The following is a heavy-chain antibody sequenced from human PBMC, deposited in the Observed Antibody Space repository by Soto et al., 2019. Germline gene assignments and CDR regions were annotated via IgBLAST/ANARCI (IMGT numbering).Heavy chain of an antibody. CDR2: LYWDDSK. D-gene: IGHD2-15*01. CDR1: GFSLSTSGVG. Sequence: ITLKESGPPLVKPTQTLTLTCTFSGFSLSTSGVGVGWIRQPPGKALEWLAVLYWDDSKHYRPSLKSRLTSTKDTSKNPVVRTRTNTDPVDTATYYWANKDSRDSCLDYWGQGTLVTVSS. V-gene: IGHV2-5*02. J-gene: IGHJ4*02. CDR3: ANKDSRDSCLDY.